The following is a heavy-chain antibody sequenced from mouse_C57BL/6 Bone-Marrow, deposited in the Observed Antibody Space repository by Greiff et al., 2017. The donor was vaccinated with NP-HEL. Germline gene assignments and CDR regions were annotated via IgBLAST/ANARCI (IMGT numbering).Heavy chain of an antibody. CDR1: GYSITSGYD. CDR2: ISYSGST. V-gene: IGHV3-1*01. CDR3: ARGGTTVVEDYAMDY. Sequence: EVKVEESGPGMVKPSQSLSLTCTVTGYSITSGYDWHWIRHFPGNKLEWMGYISYSGSTNYNPSLKSRISITHDTSKNHFFLKLNSVTTEDTATYYCARGGTTVVEDYAMDYWGQGTSVTVSS. J-gene: IGHJ4*01. D-gene: IGHD1-1*01.